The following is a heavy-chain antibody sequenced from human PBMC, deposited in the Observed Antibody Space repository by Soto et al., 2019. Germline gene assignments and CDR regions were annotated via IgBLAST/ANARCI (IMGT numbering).Heavy chain of an antibody. CDR3: ARDLRRFRTMIVVAYDY. CDR1: GFTFSSYG. J-gene: IGHJ4*02. CDR2: IWYDGSNK. Sequence: GGSLRLSCAASGFTFSSYGMHWVRQAPGKGLEWVAVIWYDGSNKYYADSVKGRFTISRDNSKNTLYLQMNSLRAEDTAVYYCARDLRRFRTMIVVAYDYWGQGTLVTVSS. D-gene: IGHD3-22*01. V-gene: IGHV3-33*01.